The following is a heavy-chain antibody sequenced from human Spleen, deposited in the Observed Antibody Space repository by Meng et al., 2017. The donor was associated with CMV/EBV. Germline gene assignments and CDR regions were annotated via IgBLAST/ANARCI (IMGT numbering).Heavy chain of an antibody. Sequence: SQTLSLTCAISGDSVSSNSVTCNWIRQSPSRGLEWLGRTYYRSKWYNDYAVSVKSRITINPDTSKNQFSRQLNSVTPEDTAVYYCARGPSSGWSLYYYYYYGMDVWGQGTTVTVSS. CDR1: GDSVSSNSVT. D-gene: IGHD6-19*01. CDR2: TYYRSKWYN. V-gene: IGHV6-1*01. J-gene: IGHJ6*02. CDR3: ARGPSSGWSLYYYYYYGMDV.